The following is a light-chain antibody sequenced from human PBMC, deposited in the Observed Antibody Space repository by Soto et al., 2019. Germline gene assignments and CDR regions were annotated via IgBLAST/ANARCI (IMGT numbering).Light chain of an antibody. J-gene: IGKJ1*01. Sequence: AIRMTQSPSSLSASTGDRVTITCRASQGISSYLAWYQQKPGKAPKLLIYSASNLQSGVPSRFSGSGSGTDFTLTISCLQSADFATYYCQQYYSYPWTFGQGTKVEIK. V-gene: IGKV1-8*01. CDR1: QGISSY. CDR2: SAS. CDR3: QQYYSYPWT.